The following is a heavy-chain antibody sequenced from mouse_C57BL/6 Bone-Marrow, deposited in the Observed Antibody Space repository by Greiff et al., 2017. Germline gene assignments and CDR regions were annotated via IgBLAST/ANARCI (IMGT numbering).Heavy chain of an antibody. CDR2: ISYDGSN. CDR1: GYSITSGYY. V-gene: IGHV3-6*01. Sequence: EVQVVESGPGLVKPSQSLSLTCSVTGYSITSGYYWNWIRQFPGNKLEWMGYISYDGSNNYNPSLKNRISITRDTSKNQFFLKLNSVTTEDTATYYCARDWDYAMDYWGQGTSVTVSS. D-gene: IGHD4-1*01. CDR3: ARDWDYAMDY. J-gene: IGHJ4*01.